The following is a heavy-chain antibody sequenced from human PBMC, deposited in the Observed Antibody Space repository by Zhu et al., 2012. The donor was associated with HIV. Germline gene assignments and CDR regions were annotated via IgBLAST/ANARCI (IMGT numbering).Heavy chain of an antibody. D-gene: IGHD3-9*01. Sequence: QVQLKESGPGLLKPSETLSLTCNVSGYSVSSGYYWAWVRQPPGKGLEYIGAIYYSGSTYYNPSLESRTTFSLDTSKNQVSLKLSSVTAADTAVYYCARHLNLIGHDSWGQGILVTVSS. CDR3: ARHLNLIGHDS. J-gene: IGHJ5*01. CDR1: GYSVSSGYY. CDR2: IYYSGST. V-gene: IGHV4-38-2*02.